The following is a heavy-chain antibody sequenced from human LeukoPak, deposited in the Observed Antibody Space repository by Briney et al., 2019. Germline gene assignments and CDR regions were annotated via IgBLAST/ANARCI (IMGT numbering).Heavy chain of an antibody. D-gene: IGHD4-17*01. CDR3: ARDYGDYVLGDY. CDR2: IYYSGST. Sequence: SFTSYWIGWVRQMPGKGLEWMGSIYYSGSTYYNPSLKSRVTISVDTSKNQFSLKLSSVTAADTAMYYCARDYGDYVLGDYWGQGTLVTVSS. J-gene: IGHJ4*02. V-gene: IGHV4-39*07. CDR1: SFTSYW.